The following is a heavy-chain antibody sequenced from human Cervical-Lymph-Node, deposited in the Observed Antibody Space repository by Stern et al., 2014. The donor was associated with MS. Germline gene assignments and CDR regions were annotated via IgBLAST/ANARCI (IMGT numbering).Heavy chain of an antibody. J-gene: IGHJ4*02. Sequence: VQLVESGGGLVKPGGSLRLSCVASGFSFSDHYMSWIRQTPGKGLERISYISGTGGSTHYADSVKGRFTISRDNANNSVYLQMTSLRVEDTAIYYCARGSGAFDNWGLGILVTVSS. CDR2: ISGTGGST. CDR1: GFSFSDHY. V-gene: IGHV3-11*01. CDR3: ARGSGAFDN.